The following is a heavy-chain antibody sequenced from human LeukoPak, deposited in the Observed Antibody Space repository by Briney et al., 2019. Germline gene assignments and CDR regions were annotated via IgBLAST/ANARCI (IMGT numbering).Heavy chain of an antibody. Sequence: GGTLRLSCAASGFTFSSYGMSWVRQAPGKGLEWVSAISGSGGSTYYTDSVKGRFTISRDNSKNTLYLQMNSLRAEDTAVYYCAKGSGHGSGYYYYMDVWGKGTTVTISS. J-gene: IGHJ6*03. D-gene: IGHD3-10*01. CDR3: AKGSGHGSGYYYYMDV. V-gene: IGHV3-23*01. CDR2: ISGSGGST. CDR1: GFTFSSYG.